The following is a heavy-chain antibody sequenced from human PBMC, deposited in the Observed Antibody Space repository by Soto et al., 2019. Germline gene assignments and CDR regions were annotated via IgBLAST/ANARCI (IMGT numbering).Heavy chain of an antibody. Sequence: ESGEGLVQPGGSLRLSCAASGFTVSSNFMTWVRQAPGKGLEWVSVIYDGGSTYYADSVKGRFTISRDNSKNTLYLQLNSLRAEDTAVYFCARAYSGSQFPWYFDLWGRGTLVTVSS. D-gene: IGHD1-26*01. CDR2: IYDGGST. CDR1: GFTVSSNF. CDR3: ARAYSGSQFPWYFDL. J-gene: IGHJ2*01. V-gene: IGHV3-53*01.